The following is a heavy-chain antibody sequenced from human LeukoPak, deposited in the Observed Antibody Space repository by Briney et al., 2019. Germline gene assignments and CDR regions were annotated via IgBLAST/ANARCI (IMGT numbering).Heavy chain of an antibody. J-gene: IGHJ6*03. CDR3: ARHRVVLQLHYYHYYMDV. Sequence: SETLSLTCTVSGGSISSYYWSWIRQPPGKGLEWIGYIYTSGSTNYNPSLKSRVTISVDTSKNQFSLKLSSVTAADTAVYYCARHRVVLQLHYYHYYMDVWGKGTTVTVSS. D-gene: IGHD5-24*01. CDR2: IYTSGST. CDR1: GGSISSYY. V-gene: IGHV4-4*09.